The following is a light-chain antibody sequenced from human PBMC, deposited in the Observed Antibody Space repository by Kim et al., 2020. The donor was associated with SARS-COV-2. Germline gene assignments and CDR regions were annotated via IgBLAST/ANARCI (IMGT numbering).Light chain of an antibody. Sequence: QSALTQPRSVSGSPGQSVTISCTGTNIDIGDFKYVSWYQHHPGKVPKLMIYDVTKRPSGVPDRFSGSKSGDTASLTISGLQSEDEADYYCCSYAGTYIMVFGGGTKVTVL. CDR3: CSYAGTYIMV. CDR1: NIDIGDFKY. J-gene: IGLJ2*01. V-gene: IGLV2-11*01. CDR2: DVT.